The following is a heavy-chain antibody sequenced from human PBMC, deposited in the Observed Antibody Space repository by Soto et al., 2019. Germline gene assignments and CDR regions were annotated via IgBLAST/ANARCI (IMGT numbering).Heavy chain of an antibody. V-gene: IGHV1-69*06. J-gene: IGHJ5*02. Sequence: SVKVSCKASGGTFGSDAITWVRQAPGQGLEWVGRIIPIFGTTNYAQNLQGRVTISADKSTLTSYMELHSLTSDDTALYYCARDRTDSGYYTNWLDPWGQGTQVTAPQ. CDR1: GGTFGSDA. CDR3: ARDRTDSGYYTNWLDP. CDR2: IIPIFGTT. D-gene: IGHD3-22*01.